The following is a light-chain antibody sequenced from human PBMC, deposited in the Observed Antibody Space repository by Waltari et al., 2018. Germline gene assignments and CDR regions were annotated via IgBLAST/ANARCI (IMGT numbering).Light chain of an antibody. J-gene: IGKJ1*01. Sequence: DFVLTQSPDSLAVSLGERATIKFRSSPSVFYNSDNRNYLAWYQQKPGQPPKLLISWASTRRSGVPDRFSGSGSGTDFTLTINALQAEDVAVYYCQQYYSAPPWTFGQGTKVEIK. V-gene: IGKV4-1*01. CDR3: QQYYSAPPWT. CDR2: WAS. CDR1: PSVFYNSDNRNY.